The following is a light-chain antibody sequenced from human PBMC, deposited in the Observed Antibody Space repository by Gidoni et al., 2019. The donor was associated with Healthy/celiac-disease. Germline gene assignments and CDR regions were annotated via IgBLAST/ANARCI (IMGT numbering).Light chain of an antibody. Sequence: DIVMTQSPLSLPVTPGEPASISCRSSQSLLHSNGYNYLDWYLQKPGQSPQLLIYWGSNRASGVPDRFSGSGSGTDFTLKISRGEAEYVGVYYCMQALQTPWTFGQGTKVEIK. CDR1: QSLLHSNGYNY. CDR2: WGS. CDR3: MQALQTPWT. V-gene: IGKV2-28*01. J-gene: IGKJ1*01.